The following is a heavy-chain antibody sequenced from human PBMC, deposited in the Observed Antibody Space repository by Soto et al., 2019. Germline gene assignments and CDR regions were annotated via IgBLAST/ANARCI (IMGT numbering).Heavy chain of an antibody. V-gene: IGHV1-18*04. Sequence: QVKLVQSGAEVKKPGASVKVSCKASGYTFTSYGISWVRQAPGQGLECMGWISAYNGNTNYAQKLQGRVTMTTDTSTSTAYMELRSLRSDDTAVYYCARDSKFYDILTGYLPAEYFQHWGQGTLVTVSS. CDR3: ARDSKFYDILTGYLPAEYFQH. D-gene: IGHD3-9*01. CDR2: ISAYNGNT. J-gene: IGHJ1*01. CDR1: GYTFTSYG.